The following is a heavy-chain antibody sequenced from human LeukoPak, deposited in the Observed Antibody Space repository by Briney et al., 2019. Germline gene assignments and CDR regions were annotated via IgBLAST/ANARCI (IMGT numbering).Heavy chain of an antibody. V-gene: IGHV4-34*01. J-gene: IGHJ4*02. Sequence: PSETLSLTCAVYGGSFTSYYWSWIRQPPGKGLEWIGEISHTGHTNYNPSLKGRVTMSVETSKNQLSLILSSVTAADTAVYYCARGPYSSDAGYWGQGTLVTVSS. CDR2: ISHTGHT. D-gene: IGHD6-25*01. CDR1: GGSFTSYY. CDR3: ARGPYSSDAGY.